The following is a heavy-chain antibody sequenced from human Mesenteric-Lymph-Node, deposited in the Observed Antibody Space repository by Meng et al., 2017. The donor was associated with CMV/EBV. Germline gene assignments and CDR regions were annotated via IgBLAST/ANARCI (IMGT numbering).Heavy chain of an antibody. J-gene: IGHJ5*02. D-gene: IGHD1-1*01. V-gene: IGHV3-74*01. CDR3: ATNYNRAVYNWFDP. Sequence: SGFTFRGYAMTWFRQAPGKGLEWVSRISSDGRSTSYADSVKGRFTISRDNAKNTVYLQMNSLRAEDTAVYYCATNYNRAVYNWFDPWGQGTLVTVSS. CDR2: ISSDGRST. CDR1: GFTFRGYA.